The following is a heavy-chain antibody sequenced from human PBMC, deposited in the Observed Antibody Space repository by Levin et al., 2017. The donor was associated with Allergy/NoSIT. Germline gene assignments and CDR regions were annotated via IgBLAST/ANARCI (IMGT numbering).Heavy chain of an antibody. CDR1: GASIGTGGYY. Sequence: SETLSLTCSVSGASIGTGGYYWTWIRQHPGMGLEWIGYIHYIAGAYYTPSLKSRDTISLATSKNQFSLSLNSVTAADTAVYFCARMVEGSGGCFDIWGQGIMVAVSS. CDR3: ARMVEGSGGCFDI. V-gene: IGHV4-31*03. J-gene: IGHJ3*02. D-gene: IGHD6-19*01. CDR2: IHYIAGA.